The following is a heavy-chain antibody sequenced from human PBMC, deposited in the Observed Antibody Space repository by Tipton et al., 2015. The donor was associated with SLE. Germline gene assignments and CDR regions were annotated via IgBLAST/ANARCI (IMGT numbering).Heavy chain of an antibody. CDR2: INHSGST. Sequence: TLSLTCAVYGGSFSGYYWSWIRQPPGKGLEGIGEINHSGSTNYNSSLKSRVTISVDTSKNQFSLKLSSVTAADTAVYYCARRAGYSYGYGYWGQGTLVTVSS. D-gene: IGHD5-18*01. V-gene: IGHV4-34*01. CDR3: ARRAGYSYGYGY. J-gene: IGHJ4*02. CDR1: GGSFSGYY.